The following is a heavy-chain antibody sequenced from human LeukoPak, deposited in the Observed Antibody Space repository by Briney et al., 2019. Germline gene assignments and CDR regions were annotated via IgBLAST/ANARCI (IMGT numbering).Heavy chain of an antibody. CDR1: GLTFSDAW. V-gene: IGHV3-66*03. D-gene: IGHD4-17*01. J-gene: IGHJ5*02. CDR3: ARDRAVTQDWVEFDP. CDR2: IRDSGET. Sequence: PGGSLRLSCVLSGLTFSDAWMSWVRQAPGKGLEWVSLIRDSGETFYADSVKGRFTISRDNSKNTMYLQMNRLRVEDTAVYFCARDRAVTQDWVEFDPWGQGTLVTVSS.